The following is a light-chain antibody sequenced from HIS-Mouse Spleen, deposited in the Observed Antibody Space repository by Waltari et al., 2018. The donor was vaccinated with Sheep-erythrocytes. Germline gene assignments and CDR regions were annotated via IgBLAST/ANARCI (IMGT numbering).Light chain of an antibody. V-gene: IGLV3-1*01. CDR1: KLGDKY. CDR3: QA. CDR2: QDS. J-gene: IGLJ2*01. Sequence: SYELTQPPSVSVSPGQTASITCSGDKLGDKYACWYQQKPGQSPVLVIYQDSKRPSGIPARFSGSNSGNPATLTISRTQAMDEADYYCQAFGGGTKLTVL.